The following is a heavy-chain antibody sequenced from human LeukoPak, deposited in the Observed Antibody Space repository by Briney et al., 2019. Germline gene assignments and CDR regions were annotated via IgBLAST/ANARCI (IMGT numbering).Heavy chain of an antibody. CDR3: ARRWGVVAPFDY. V-gene: IGHV4-39*01. J-gene: IGHJ4*02. CDR2: IYYSGST. D-gene: IGHD3-16*01. Sequence: SGGSLRLSCAASGFTFSTYGMSWVRQPPGKGLEWIGSIYYSGSTYYNTSLKSRVTISVDTSKNQFSLKLSSVTAADTAVYYCARRWGVVAPFDYWGQGTLVTVSS. CDR1: GFTFSTYG.